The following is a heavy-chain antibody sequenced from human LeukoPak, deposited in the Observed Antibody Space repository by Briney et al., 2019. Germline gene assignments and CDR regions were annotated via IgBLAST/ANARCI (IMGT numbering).Heavy chain of an antibody. CDR3: ACLRGPSDY. Sequence: GGSLRLSCAASGFTFSSYAMHWVRQAPGKGLEWVTIISYDGGYKYYADSVKGRFTISRDNTKNSLYPQMDSLTADDTAVCFCACLRGPSDYWGQGTLVTVSS. V-gene: IGHV3-30*04. CDR1: GFTFSSYA. D-gene: IGHD4-17*01. J-gene: IGHJ4*02. CDR2: ISYDGGYK.